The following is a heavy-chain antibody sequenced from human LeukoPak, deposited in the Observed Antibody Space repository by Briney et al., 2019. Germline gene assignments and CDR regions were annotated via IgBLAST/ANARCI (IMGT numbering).Heavy chain of an antibody. Sequence: GGSLRLSCAASGFTFSSYWMHWVRQVPGKGLVWVARINPGGSSITYADSVKGRFTISRDNAKNTLYLQMDSLRAEDTGVYDCATSNQADDYWGQGTLVTVSS. CDR2: INPGGSSI. V-gene: IGHV3-74*01. J-gene: IGHJ4*02. CDR1: GFTFSSYW. D-gene: IGHD1-14*01. CDR3: ATSNQADDY.